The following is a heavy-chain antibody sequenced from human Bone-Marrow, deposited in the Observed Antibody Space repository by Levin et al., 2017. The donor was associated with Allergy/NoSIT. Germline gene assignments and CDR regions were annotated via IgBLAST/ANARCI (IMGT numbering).Heavy chain of an antibody. CDR2: FGPEDGQI. CDR1: GYTLSALS. V-gene: IGHV1-24*01. Sequence: AASVKVSCKVSGYTLSALSIHWVRQSPGKGLEWMGGFGPEDGQIIYAQKFQGRLTMTEDTSTDTAYMDLSSLRSDDTAVYYCTTLCGPADGSRPNNWFDPCGQGTLVTVSS. CDR3: TTLCGPADGSRPNNWFDP. D-gene: IGHD2-2*01. J-gene: IGHJ5*02.